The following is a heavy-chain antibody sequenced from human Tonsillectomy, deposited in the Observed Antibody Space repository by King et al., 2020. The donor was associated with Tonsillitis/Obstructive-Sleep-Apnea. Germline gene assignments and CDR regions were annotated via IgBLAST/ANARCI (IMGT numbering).Heavy chain of an antibody. J-gene: IGHJ3*02. Sequence: QLVQSGAEVKKPGSSVKVSCKASGGTFSSYAISWVRQAPGQGLEWMGGIIPIFGTATYAQKFQGRVTITADESTSTAYMELSSLRAEDTAVYYCARDKERGAFDAFDIGGQGTMVTVSS. CDR2: IIPIFGTA. CDR1: GGTFSSYA. D-gene: IGHD1-26*01. V-gene: IGHV1-69*12. CDR3: ARDKERGAFDAFDI.